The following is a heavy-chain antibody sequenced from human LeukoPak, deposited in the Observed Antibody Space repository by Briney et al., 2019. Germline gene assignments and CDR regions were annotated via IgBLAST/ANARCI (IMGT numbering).Heavy chain of an antibody. D-gene: IGHD1-26*01. V-gene: IGHV1-69*05. Sequence: SVKVSCKASGGTFSSYAISWVRQAPGQGLEWMGGIIPIFGTANYAQKFQGRVTITTDESTSTAYMELSSLRSEDTAVYYCAIEGVGATTVGAFDIWGQGTMVTVPS. J-gene: IGHJ3*02. CDR1: GGTFSSYA. CDR3: AIEGVGATTVGAFDI. CDR2: IIPIFGTA.